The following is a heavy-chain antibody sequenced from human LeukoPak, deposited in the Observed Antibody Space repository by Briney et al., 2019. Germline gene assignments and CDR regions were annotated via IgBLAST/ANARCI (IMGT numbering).Heavy chain of an antibody. V-gene: IGHV3-7*01. CDR3: ARSPEKITFGGVIVMPSDY. CDR2: IKQDGSEK. D-gene: IGHD3-16*02. J-gene: IGHJ4*02. CDR1: GFTVNSKY. Sequence: QSGGSLRLSCAASGFTVNSKYMSWVRQAPGKGLEWVANIKQDGSEKYYVDSVKGRFTISRDNAKNSLYLQMNSLRAEDTAVYYCARSPEKITFGGVIVMPSDYWGQGTLVTVSS.